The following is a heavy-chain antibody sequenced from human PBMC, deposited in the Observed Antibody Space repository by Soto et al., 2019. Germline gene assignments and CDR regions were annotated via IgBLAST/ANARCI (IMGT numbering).Heavy chain of an antibody. D-gene: IGHD3-3*01. Sequence: SETLSLTCTVSCGSISSYYWSWIRQPPGKGLEWIGYIYYSGSTNYNPSLKSRVTISVDTSKNQFSLKLSSVTAADTAVYYCARDLGYYDFWSGSLGPYGMDVWGQGTTVTVSS. J-gene: IGHJ6*02. V-gene: IGHV4-59*01. CDR1: CGSISSYY. CDR3: ARDLGYYDFWSGSLGPYGMDV. CDR2: IYYSGST.